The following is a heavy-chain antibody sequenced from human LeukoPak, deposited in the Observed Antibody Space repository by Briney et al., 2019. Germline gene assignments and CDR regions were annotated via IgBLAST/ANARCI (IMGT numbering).Heavy chain of an antibody. CDR3: ARVGTYGSGSYLSWLDY. D-gene: IGHD3-10*01. CDR1: GSSVSNYY. J-gene: IGHJ4*02. Sequence: PSETLSLTCTVSGSSVSNYYWNWIRQPPGKGLEWLGHISYSGSTIYNPSLNSRVTISLDTSKNQFSLNLNSVTAADTAVYYCARVGTYGSGSYLSWLDYWGQGTLVTVSS. V-gene: IGHV4-59*08. CDR2: ISYSGST.